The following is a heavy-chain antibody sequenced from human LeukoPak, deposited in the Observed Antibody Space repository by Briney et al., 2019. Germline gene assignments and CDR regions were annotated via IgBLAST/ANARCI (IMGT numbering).Heavy chain of an antibody. J-gene: IGHJ4*02. V-gene: IGHV3-23*01. Sequence: PGGSLRLSCADSGITLSNYGMSWVRQAPGKGLEWVAGISDSGGRTNYADSVKGRFTISRDNPKNTLILQMNSLRPEDTAVYFCAKRGVVIRVILVGFHKEAYYFDSWGQGALVTVSS. CDR1: GITLSNYG. D-gene: IGHD3-22*01. CDR3: AKRGVVIRVILVGFHKEAYYFDS. CDR2: ISDSGGRT.